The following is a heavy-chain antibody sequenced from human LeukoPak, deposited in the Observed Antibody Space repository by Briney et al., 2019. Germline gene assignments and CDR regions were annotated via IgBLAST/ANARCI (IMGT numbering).Heavy chain of an antibody. CDR3: AKGYPSSMITFGGVIVNTDAMDV. J-gene: IGHJ6*02. CDR1: GFTFSSYG. CDR2: ISHDGTKK. Sequence: GRSLRRSCAASGFTFSSYGMHWVRQAPGKGLEWVAVISHDGTKKYYADSVKGRFTISRDNSKNTLYLQMNSLRAEDTAVYYCAKGYPSSMITFGGVIVNTDAMDVWGQGTTVTVSS. V-gene: IGHV3-30*18. D-gene: IGHD3-16*02.